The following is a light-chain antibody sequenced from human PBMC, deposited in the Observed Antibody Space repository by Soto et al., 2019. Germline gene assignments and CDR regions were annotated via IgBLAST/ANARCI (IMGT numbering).Light chain of an antibody. CDR1: RSNIGAGYD. CDR2: GNS. V-gene: IGLV1-40*01. Sequence: QSVLTQPPSVSGAPGQRVTISCTGSRSNIGAGYDVHWYQQLPGTAPKLLIYGNSNRPSGVPDRLSGSKSGTSASLAITGRQAEDEADYCCQSYDSSLSGSVFGGGTKLTVL. J-gene: IGLJ2*01. CDR3: QSYDSSLSGSV.